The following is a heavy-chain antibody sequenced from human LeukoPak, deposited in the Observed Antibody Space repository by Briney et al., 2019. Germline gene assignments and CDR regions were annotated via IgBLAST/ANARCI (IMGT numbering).Heavy chain of an antibody. CDR2: IYYSGST. V-gene: IGHV4-30-4*08. J-gene: IGHJ5*02. Sequence: SQTLSLTCTVSGGSISSGDYYWSWIRQPPGKGLEWIGYIYYSGSTYYNPSLKSRVTISVDTSKNQFSLKLSSVTAVDTAVYYCARFDYGDYWFDPWGQGTLVTVSS. D-gene: IGHD4-17*01. CDR1: GGSISSGDYY. CDR3: ARFDYGDYWFDP.